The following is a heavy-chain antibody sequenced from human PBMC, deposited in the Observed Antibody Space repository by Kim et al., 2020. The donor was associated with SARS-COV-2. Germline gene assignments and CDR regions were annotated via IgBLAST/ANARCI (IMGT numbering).Heavy chain of an antibody. CDR3: ARDPIVVGLRDIAFDI. CDR2: INTYTGNP. CDR1: GYTFTTYA. D-gene: IGHD2-2*01. V-gene: IGHV7-4-1*02. J-gene: IGHJ3*02. Sequence: ASVKVSCKASGYTFTTYAMNWVRQAPGQGLEWMGWINTYTGNPTYAQGFTGRFVFSLDTSVSTAYLQISSLKAEDTAVYYCARDPIVVGLRDIAFDIWGQGTMVTVSS.